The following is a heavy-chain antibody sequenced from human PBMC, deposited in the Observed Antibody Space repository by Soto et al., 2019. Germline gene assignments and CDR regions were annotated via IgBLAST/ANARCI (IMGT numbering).Heavy chain of an antibody. Sequence: SETLSLTCTVSGGSISSGGYYWSWIRQHPGKGLEWIGYIYYSGSTNYNPSLKSRVTISVDTSKNQFSLKLSSVTAADTAVYYWSRHWALGPPPDYWGQGTLVTVSS. D-gene: IGHD3-16*01. V-gene: IGHV4-31*03. CDR3: SRHWALGPPPDY. J-gene: IGHJ4*02. CDR1: GGSISSGGYY. CDR2: IYYSGST.